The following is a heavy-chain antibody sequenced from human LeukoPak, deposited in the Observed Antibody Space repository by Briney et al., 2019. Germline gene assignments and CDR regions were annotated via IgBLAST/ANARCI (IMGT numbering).Heavy chain of an antibody. Sequence: SVKLSCKASGGTFTSYAISWVRQAHGQGLELMGSIITILGIANYAQKFQGRVTITADKSTSTAYMELSSLRSEETAVYYCARGDCGGDCNYYYYGMDVWGQGTTVTVAS. CDR2: IITILGIA. CDR3: ARGDCGGDCNYYYYGMDV. V-gene: IGHV1-69*04. CDR1: GGTFTSYA. J-gene: IGHJ6*02. D-gene: IGHD2-21*02.